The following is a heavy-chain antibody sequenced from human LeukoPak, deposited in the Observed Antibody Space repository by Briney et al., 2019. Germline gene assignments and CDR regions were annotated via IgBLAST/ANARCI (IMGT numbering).Heavy chain of an antibody. D-gene: IGHD5-24*01. CDR2: VFDGKTT. CDR1: GESLNYYY. J-gene: IGHJ4*02. Sequence: PSDTLSLTCAVYGESLNYYYWSWIRQSPEKGLEWIGEVFDGKTTNYNPSLKSRVTISAVTSSNQFSLNSKSVTAADTAVYYCASGAWATRLHSWAQGTLVIVSS. CDR3: ASGAWATRLHS. V-gene: IGHV4-34*12.